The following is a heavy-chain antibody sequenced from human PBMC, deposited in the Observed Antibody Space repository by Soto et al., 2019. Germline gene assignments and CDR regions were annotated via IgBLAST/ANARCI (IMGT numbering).Heavy chain of an antibody. Sequence: GGSLRLCCAASGFTFSTYAMSWVRQAPGKGLEWVSVISGSGSSTYYADSVKGRFTISRDNSKNALFLQMNSLRAEDTAVYYCAKVYYFEITGHYALRESTIDYWGQGTLVTVSS. D-gene: IGHD3-22*01. CDR3: AKVYYFEITGHYALRESTIDY. CDR1: GFTFSTYA. V-gene: IGHV3-23*01. CDR2: ISGSGSST. J-gene: IGHJ4*02.